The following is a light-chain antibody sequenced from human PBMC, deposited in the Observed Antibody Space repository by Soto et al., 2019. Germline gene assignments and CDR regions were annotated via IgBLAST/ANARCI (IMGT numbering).Light chain of an antibody. J-gene: IGKJ1*01. Sequence: DIQMTQSPSSLSASVGDRVTITCRASQSISSYLNWYQQKPGKAPKLLIYAASSLQSGVPSRFSGSGSGTDFTLTISSLQPEDFGTYYCQQSYRTPGTFGQGTKVEIK. V-gene: IGKV1-39*01. CDR3: QQSYRTPGT. CDR2: AAS. CDR1: QSISSY.